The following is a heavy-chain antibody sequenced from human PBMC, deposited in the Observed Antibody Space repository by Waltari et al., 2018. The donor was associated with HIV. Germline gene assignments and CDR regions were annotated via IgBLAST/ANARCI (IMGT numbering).Heavy chain of an antibody. CDR3: ARDLDWYNSGWTGVFWH. V-gene: IGHV1-18*01. Sequence: QVQLVQSGGEVKKPGASVKVSCKASGYIFTSFGVSWVRQAPGQGLEWMGWISAYNGNTNYAQKFQGRVTMTTDTSTSTAYMELRSLRSDDTAVYYCARDLDWYNSGWTGVFWHWGQGTLVTVSS. CDR2: ISAYNGNT. J-gene: IGHJ4*02. D-gene: IGHD6-19*01. CDR1: GYIFTSFG.